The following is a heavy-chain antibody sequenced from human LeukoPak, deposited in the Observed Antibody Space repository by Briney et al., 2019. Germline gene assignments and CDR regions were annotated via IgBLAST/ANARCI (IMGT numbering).Heavy chain of an antibody. V-gene: IGHV3-48*01. CDR1: EFSLRSYS. Sequence: GGSLRLSCGASEFSLRSYSMDWVRQAPGKGLEWVSHINSGSSTIYYADSVKGRYTISRDNAGNSLYLHMNSLRAEDTAVYYCARVLLERPGIDSFDMWGQGTMVTVSS. J-gene: IGHJ3*02. D-gene: IGHD1-1*01. CDR3: ARVLLERPGIDSFDM. CDR2: INSGSSTI.